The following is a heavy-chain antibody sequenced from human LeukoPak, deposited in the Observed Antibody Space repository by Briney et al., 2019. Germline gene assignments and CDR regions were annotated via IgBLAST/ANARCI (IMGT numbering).Heavy chain of an antibody. V-gene: IGHV3-23*01. Sequence: GGSLRLSCAVSGLTFSRYAMSWVRQAPGKGLEWVSAISESGSGTYYADSVKGRFTISTDKSKDTLSLQMNSLRAEDTAVYYWAKDIAQGYTFGSIEQDYWGQGTLVTVSS. CDR1: GLTFSRYA. J-gene: IGHJ4*02. D-gene: IGHD5-18*01. CDR3: AKDIAQGYTFGSIEQDY. CDR2: ISESGSGT.